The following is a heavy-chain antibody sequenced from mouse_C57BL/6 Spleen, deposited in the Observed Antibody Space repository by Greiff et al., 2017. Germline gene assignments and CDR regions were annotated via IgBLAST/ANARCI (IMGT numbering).Heavy chain of an antibody. V-gene: IGHV1-18*01. D-gene: IGHD1-1*01. CDR2: INPNNGGT. J-gene: IGHJ3*01. CDR1: GYTFTDYN. CDR3: ARSENHYYGSSYDWFAY. Sequence: DVQLQESGPELVKPGASVKIPCKASGYTFTDYNMDWVKQSHGKSLEWIGDINPNNGGTIYNQKFKGKATLTVDKSSSTAYMELRSLTSEDTAVYYCARSENHYYGSSYDWFAYWGQGTLVTVSA.